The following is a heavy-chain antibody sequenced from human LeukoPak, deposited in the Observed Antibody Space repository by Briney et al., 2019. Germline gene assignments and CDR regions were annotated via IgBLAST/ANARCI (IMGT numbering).Heavy chain of an antibody. D-gene: IGHD3-10*01. CDR1: GDSVSRSDSY. V-gene: IGHV4-39*01. CDR2: IYYSGRT. CDR3: AKVKDLLWFGKPGGALDI. J-gene: IGHJ3*02. Sequence: SETLSLTCSVSGDSVSRSDSYWDWIRQPPGKGLEWIGTIYYSGRTYYSPSLKSRVTMSVDPSNNQFSLNLRSVTAADTELYYFAKVKDLLWFGKPGGALDIWGQGTMVTVSS.